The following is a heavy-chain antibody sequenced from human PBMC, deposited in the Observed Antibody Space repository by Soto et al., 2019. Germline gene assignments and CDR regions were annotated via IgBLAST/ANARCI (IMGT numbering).Heavy chain of an antibody. CDR1: GGSVSSGSYY. CDR3: ERGYYGAGRYYNVDWCDP. CDR2: IYYRGST. D-gene: IGHD3-10*01. V-gene: IGHV4-61*01. J-gene: IGHJ5*02. Sequence: QVQLQESGPGLVKPSETLSLTCTVSGGSVSSGSYYWSWIRQPPGKGLEWIGYIYYRGSTNYEPSRKSRVTISVDTCKNQNSLKMSSVTDADTAVYYCERGYYGAGRYYNVDWCDPWGQGTLVTVSP.